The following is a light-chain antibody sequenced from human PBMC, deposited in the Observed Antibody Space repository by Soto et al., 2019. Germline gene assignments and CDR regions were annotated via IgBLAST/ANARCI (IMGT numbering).Light chain of an antibody. CDR3: QQYGSSPYT. V-gene: IGKV3-20*01. CDR1: QSVSSSN. Sequence: EIVLTQSPGTLSLSPGERTTLSCRASQSVSSSNLAWYQQKPGQAPRLLIFGASSRATGIPDRFSGRGSETDFTLTISRLEPEDFAVYYCQQYGSSPYTFGQGTKLE. J-gene: IGKJ2*01. CDR2: GAS.